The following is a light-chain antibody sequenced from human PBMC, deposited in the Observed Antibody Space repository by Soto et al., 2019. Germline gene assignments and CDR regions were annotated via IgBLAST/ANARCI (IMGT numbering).Light chain of an antibody. CDR3: QKSYSTPRT. CDR1: QSISNY. V-gene: IGKV1-39*01. Sequence: DIQMTQSPSSLSASIGDRVTITCRAGQSISNYLNWYQQKPGKAPKLLIYAESSLQSGVPYRFSGSGSGPDFTLTISSLQPEDVATYYCQKSYSTPRTVGQGTKLEIQ. J-gene: IGKJ2*01. CDR2: AES.